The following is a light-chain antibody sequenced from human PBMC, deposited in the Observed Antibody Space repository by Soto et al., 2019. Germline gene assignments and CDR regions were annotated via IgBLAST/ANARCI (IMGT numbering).Light chain of an antibody. CDR1: SSDVGSYNL. V-gene: IGLV2-23*01. J-gene: IGLJ1*01. CDR3: CSYAGSFYV. Sequence: HSALTQPASVSGSPGQSITISCTGTSSDVGSYNLVSWYQQHPGKAPKLMIYEGSKRPSGVSNRFSGSKSGNTASLTISGLQAEDEADYYCCSYAGSFYVFGTGTKLTVL. CDR2: EGS.